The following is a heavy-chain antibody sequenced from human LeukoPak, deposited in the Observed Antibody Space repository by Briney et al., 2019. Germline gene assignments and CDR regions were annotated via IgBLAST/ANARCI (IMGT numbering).Heavy chain of an antibody. CDR2: IYPADSDI. CDR3: AATGVRYSYGLDY. D-gene: IGHD5-18*01. CDR1: GYSINNYW. Sequence: GESPKISCKGSGYSINNYWIAWVRQMPGKGLEWMGIIYPADSDIRYSPSFQGQVTISADKSISTAYLQWSSLKASDTAMYYCAATGVRYSYGLDYWGQGTLVTVSS. V-gene: IGHV5-51*01. J-gene: IGHJ4*02.